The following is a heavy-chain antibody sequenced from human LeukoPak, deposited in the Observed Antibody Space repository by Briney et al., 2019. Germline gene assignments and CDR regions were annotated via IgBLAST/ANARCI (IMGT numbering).Heavy chain of an antibody. D-gene: IGHD6-13*01. CDR2: IWYVGSNK. V-gene: IGHV3-33*01. CDR1: GFTFSSYG. J-gene: IGHJ5*02. CDR3: ARDGVAAADTTGRFDP. Sequence: GSSLRLSCAASGFTFSSYGMHWVRQAPGKGVEWVAVIWYVGSNKYYADSVKGRFTSSRDNSKNTLDLQMKSLSADDTAVYYCARDGVAAADTTGRFDPWGQGTLVTVSS.